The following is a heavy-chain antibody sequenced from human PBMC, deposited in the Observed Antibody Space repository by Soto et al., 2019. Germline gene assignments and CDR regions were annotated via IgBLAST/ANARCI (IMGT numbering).Heavy chain of an antibody. D-gene: IGHD2-21*01. Sequence: QIPLVQSGAEVKKPGASVKVSCKTSGFTFKGYYIYWVRQAPGQGLELMGWISTYNGITQYTESLQDRVTMTIETSASTGHLELRSLTSADTAVYFCVRGDTYYSAWYLQYWGQGTLVIVSS. V-gene: IGHV1-18*01. CDR1: GFTFKGYY. CDR2: ISTYNGIT. CDR3: VRGDTYYSAWYLQY. J-gene: IGHJ4*02.